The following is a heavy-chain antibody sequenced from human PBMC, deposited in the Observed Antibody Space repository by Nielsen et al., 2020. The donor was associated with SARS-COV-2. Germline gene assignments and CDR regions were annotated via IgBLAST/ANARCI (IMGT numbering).Heavy chain of an antibody. J-gene: IGHJ4*02. D-gene: IGHD6-19*01. CDR2: IYYSGST. Sequence: SETLSLTCTVSGGSISSSSYYWSWIRQPPGKGLEWIGYIYYSGSTNYNPSLKSRVTISVDTSKNQFSLKLSSVTAADTAVYYCARGVAVAGTGFRFDYWGQGTLVTVSS. CDR1: GGSISSSSYY. CDR3: ARGVAVAGTGFRFDY. V-gene: IGHV4-61*01.